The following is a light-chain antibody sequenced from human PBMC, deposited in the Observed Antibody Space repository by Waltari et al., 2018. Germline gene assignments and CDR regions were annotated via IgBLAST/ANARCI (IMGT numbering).Light chain of an antibody. CDR2: DAS. Sequence: EIVLTQSPGTLSLSPGERAPLSCRASQSVSTYLAWYQQKPGQAPMLLIYDASLRATGIPDRFSGSGWGTDFSLTISSLEPEDFAVYYCQKYGTLPATFGQGSKVQ. J-gene: IGKJ1*01. V-gene: IGKV3-20*01. CDR3: QKYGTLPAT. CDR1: QSVSTY.